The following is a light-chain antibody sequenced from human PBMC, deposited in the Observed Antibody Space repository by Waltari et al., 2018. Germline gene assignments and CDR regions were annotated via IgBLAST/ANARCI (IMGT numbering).Light chain of an antibody. CDR2: RAS. Sequence: EIVMTQSPATLSVSPGERATLSCRASQSISSQLAWYQQKPGQAPRLLIYRASTRATGIPARFSGSGCGTEFTLTISSLQSEDFAVYFCQQYHESPPITFGPGTKVDIK. V-gene: IGKV3-15*01. CDR3: QQYHESPPIT. CDR1: QSISSQ. J-gene: IGKJ3*01.